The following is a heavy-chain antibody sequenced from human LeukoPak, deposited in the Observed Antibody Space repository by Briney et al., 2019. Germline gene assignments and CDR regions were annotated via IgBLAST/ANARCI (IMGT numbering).Heavy chain of an antibody. J-gene: IGHJ4*02. Sequence: GRSLRLSCAASGFTFSSYGMHWVRQAPGKGLEWVAVIWYDGSNKYYADSVKGRFTISRDNSKNTLYLQMNSLRAEDTAVYYCARDSTRYYDFWSGYYDYWGQGTLVTVSS. CDR1: GFTFSSYG. CDR3: ARDSTRYYDFWSGYYDY. D-gene: IGHD3-3*01. V-gene: IGHV3-33*08. CDR2: IWYDGSNK.